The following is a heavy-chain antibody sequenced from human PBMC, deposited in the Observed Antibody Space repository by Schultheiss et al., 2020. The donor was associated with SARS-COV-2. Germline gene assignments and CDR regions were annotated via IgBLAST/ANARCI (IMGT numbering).Heavy chain of an antibody. J-gene: IGHJ6*02. CDR2: IRSKANSYAT. Sequence: GGSLRLSCAASGFTFSGSAMHWVRQASGKGLEWVGRIRSKANSYATAYAASVKGRFTISRDDSKNTAYLQMNSLRAEDTAVYYCAKTTLNFYYYYYGMDVWGQGTTVTVSS. D-gene: IGHD4-11*01. CDR3: AKTTLNFYYYYYGMDV. V-gene: IGHV3-73*01. CDR1: GFTFSGSA.